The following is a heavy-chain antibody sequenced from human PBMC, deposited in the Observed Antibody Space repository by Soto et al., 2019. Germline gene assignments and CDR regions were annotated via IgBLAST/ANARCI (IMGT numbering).Heavy chain of an antibody. CDR1: GGSISSGGYY. D-gene: IGHD3-9*01. CDR2: IYYSGST. J-gene: IGHJ4*02. Sequence: QVQLQESGPGLVKPSQTLSLTCTVSGGSISSGGYYWSWIRQHPGKGLEWIGYIYYSGSTYYNPSLKSRVTISVDTSKNQFSLKLSSVTAADTAVYYCARAKTYYDILTREFYYFDYRGQGTLVTVSS. CDR3: ARAKTYYDILTREFYYFDY. V-gene: IGHV4-31*03.